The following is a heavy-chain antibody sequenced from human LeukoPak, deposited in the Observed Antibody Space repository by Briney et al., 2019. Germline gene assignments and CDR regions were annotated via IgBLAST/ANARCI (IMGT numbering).Heavy chain of an antibody. D-gene: IGHD3-16*01. Sequence: PSETLSLTCTVSGGSISSGSYFFKWIRQPPGRGLKWNGRIYTSGTTNYNPSLKSRVTISVDTSKYQFSLRLSSVTAADTAVYYCARCLGGRCDYFDYWGQGTLVTVSS. CDR3: ARCLGGRCDYFDY. J-gene: IGHJ4*02. V-gene: IGHV4-61*02. CDR1: GGSISSGSYF. CDR2: IYTSGTT.